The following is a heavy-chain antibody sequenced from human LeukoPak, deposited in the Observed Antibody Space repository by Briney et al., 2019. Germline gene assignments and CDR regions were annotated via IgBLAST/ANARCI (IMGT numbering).Heavy chain of an antibody. D-gene: IGHD2-15*01. Sequence: SETLSLTCTVSGGSISSYYWSWIRQPPGKGLEWIGYIYYSGSTNYNPSLKSRVTISVDTSKNQFSLKLSSVTAADTAVYYCAKDPPCSGGTCYGYFESWGQGTLVTVSS. J-gene: IGHJ4*02. CDR3: AKDPPCSGGTCYGYFES. V-gene: IGHV4-59*01. CDR2: IYYSGST. CDR1: GGSISSYY.